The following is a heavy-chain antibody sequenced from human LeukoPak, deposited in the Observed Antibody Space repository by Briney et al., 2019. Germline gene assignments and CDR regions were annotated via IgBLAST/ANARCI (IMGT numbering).Heavy chain of an antibody. Sequence: GGSLRLSCGASGFTFSSYAMSWVHQAPGKGLVWLSSINGGGGSTYYADSVKGRFTISRDNSNNTLYLQMNSLRAEDTAVYYCAKLGGNVAFWGQGTLVTVSS. V-gene: IGHV3-23*01. CDR3: AKLGGNVAF. J-gene: IGHJ4*02. CDR2: INGGGGST. CDR1: GFTFSSYA. D-gene: IGHD4-23*01.